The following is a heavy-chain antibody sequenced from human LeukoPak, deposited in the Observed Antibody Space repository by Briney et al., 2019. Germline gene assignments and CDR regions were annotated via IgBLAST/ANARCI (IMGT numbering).Heavy chain of an antibody. CDR1: GFTFSSYW. V-gene: IGHV3-7*01. CDR2: IKQDVSEK. Sequence: GGSLRLPCAASGFTFSSYWMSWVRQAPGKGLEWVANIKQDVSEKYYVDSVKGRFTISRDNSKNTLYLQMGSLRAEDMAVYYCAREWGGRGFHYMDVWGKGTTVTVSS. CDR3: AREWGGRGFHYMDV. D-gene: IGHD3-16*01. J-gene: IGHJ6*03.